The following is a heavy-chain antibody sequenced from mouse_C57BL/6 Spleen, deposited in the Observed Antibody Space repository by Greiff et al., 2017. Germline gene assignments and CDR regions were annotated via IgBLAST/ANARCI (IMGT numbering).Heavy chain of an antibody. V-gene: IGHV1-52*01. J-gene: IGHJ2*01. D-gene: IGHD1-1*01. CDR2: INPSDSET. CDR3: ARSPLYGSLFEC. Sequence: HVQLVQPGDDLVRPGSSLKLSCTASGFTFTSYWMHWVHQTPIQGLEWIGNINPSDSETHYNQKFKDKVTLTRDKACSTPYMQLSSLTSEDTAVYYCARSPLYGSLFECRGQGPTLTV. CDR1: GFTFTSYW.